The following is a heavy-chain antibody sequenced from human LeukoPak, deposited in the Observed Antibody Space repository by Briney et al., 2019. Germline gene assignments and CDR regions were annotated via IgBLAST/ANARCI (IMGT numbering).Heavy chain of an antibody. D-gene: IGHD6-13*01. J-gene: IGHJ4*02. V-gene: IGHV4-34*01. CDR1: GGSFSGYY. CDR2: INHSGST. CDR3: ARRGSSWYGIDY. Sequence: SETLSLTCAVYGGSFSGYYWSWISQPPGKGLEWIGEINHSGSTNYNPSLKSRVTISVDTSKNQFSLKLSSVTAADTAVYYCARRGSSWYGIDYWGQGTLVTVSS.